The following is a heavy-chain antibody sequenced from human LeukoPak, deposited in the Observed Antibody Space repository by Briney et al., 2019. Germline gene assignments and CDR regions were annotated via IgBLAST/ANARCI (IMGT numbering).Heavy chain of an antibody. D-gene: IGHD2-2*01. CDR2: ISSNSFII. V-gene: IGHV3-48*04. Sequence: PGGSLRLSCAASGFTFSNAWMTWVRQAPGKGLEWISSISSNSFIIYYADSVKGRFTISRDNAKSSLYLQINSLRAEDTAVYYCARSGIKYRPQDPFDYWGQGTLVTVSS. CDR3: ARSGIKYRPQDPFDY. CDR1: GFTFSNAW. J-gene: IGHJ4*02.